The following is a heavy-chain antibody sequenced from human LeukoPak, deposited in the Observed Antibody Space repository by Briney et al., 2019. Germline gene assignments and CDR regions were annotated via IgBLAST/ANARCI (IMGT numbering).Heavy chain of an antibody. V-gene: IGHV3-48*03. CDR3: VRRYCSSTSCTLDS. D-gene: IGHD2-2*01. J-gene: IGHJ4*02. CDR1: GFTFGRYE. CDR2: ISNSGRTI. Sequence: GGSLRLSCAAPGFTFGRYEMNWVRQGPGKGLEWVSYISNSGRTIFYADSVRGRFTVSRDNAKNSLYLQMNSLRAEDTAVYYCVRRYCSSTSCTLDSWGQGTLVTVSS.